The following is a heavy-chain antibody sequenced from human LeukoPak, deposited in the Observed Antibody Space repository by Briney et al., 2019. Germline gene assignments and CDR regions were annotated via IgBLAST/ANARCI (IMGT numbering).Heavy chain of an antibody. J-gene: IGHJ4*02. Sequence: GGSLRLSCAASGFTFSTHAMSWVRLAQGEGLEWVSAIDGSGRYTFYADSVKGRFTISRDNSKDTLYLQMSSVRVDDTAVYYCARDRGRYYDSRGFYWGYYFDSWGQGILVTVST. CDR1: GFTFSTHA. CDR2: IDGSGRYT. D-gene: IGHD3-22*01. V-gene: IGHV3-23*01. CDR3: ARDRGRYYDSRGFYWGYYFDS.